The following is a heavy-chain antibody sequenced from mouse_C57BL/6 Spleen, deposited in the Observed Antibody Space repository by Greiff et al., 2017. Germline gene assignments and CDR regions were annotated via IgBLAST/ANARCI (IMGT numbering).Heavy chain of an antibody. Sequence: QVQLKQSGAELVRPGASVKLSCKASGYTFTDYYINWVKQRPGQGLEWIARIYPGSGNTYYNEKFKGKATLTAEKSSSTAYMQLSSLTSEDSAVYFCARELQDAMDYWGQGTSGTVSS. CDR3: ARELQDAMDY. D-gene: IGHD1-1*01. CDR2: IYPGSGNT. J-gene: IGHJ4*01. CDR1: GYTFTDYY. V-gene: IGHV1-76*01.